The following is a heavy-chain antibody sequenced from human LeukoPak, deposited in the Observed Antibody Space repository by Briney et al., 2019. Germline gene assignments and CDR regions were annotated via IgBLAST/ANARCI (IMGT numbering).Heavy chain of an antibody. Sequence: PSETLSLTCTVSGGSISSGGYYWSWIRQPPGKGLEWIGYIYHSGSTYYNPSLKSRVTISVDRSKNQFSLKLSSVTAVDTAVYYCARMNKSSSWYFDYWGQGTLVTVSS. CDR2: IYHSGST. CDR1: GGSISSGGYY. D-gene: IGHD6-13*01. CDR3: ARMNKSSSWYFDY. V-gene: IGHV4-30-2*01. J-gene: IGHJ4*02.